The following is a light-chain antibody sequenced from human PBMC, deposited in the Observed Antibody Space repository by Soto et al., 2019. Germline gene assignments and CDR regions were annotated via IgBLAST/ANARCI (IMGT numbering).Light chain of an antibody. V-gene: IGLV2-14*01. CDR1: SSDVGIYNY. J-gene: IGLJ1*01. Sequence: QSPLAQPASVSLSPGPSITISCTGTSSDVGIYNYVSWYQQHPGKAPKRMIYQVTNRPSGVSNRFSGSKSGNTASLTISGLQAEDEADYYCSSYTGSTNYVFGTGTKVTVL. CDR2: QVT. CDR3: SSYTGSTNYV.